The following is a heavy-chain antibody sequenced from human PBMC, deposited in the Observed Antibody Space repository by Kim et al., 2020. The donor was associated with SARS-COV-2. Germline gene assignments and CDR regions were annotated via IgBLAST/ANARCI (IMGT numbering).Heavy chain of an antibody. J-gene: IGHJ4*02. Sequence: ASVKVSCKASGYTFSNYGFSWVRQAPGQGLEWMAWINAYNGNTNHAQRFQGRVTMTTDSSTSTAYMELRSLTFDDTAVYYCERDPPEKWLPDFWGQGTLVTVSA. D-gene: IGHD6-19*01. CDR2: INAYNGNT. CDR1: GYTFSNYG. V-gene: IGHV1-18*01. CDR3: ERDPPEKWLPDF.